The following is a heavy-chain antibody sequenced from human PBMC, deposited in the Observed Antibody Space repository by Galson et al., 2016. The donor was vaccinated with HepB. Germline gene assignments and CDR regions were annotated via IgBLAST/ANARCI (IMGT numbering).Heavy chain of an antibody. CDR1: GYTFTGYF. V-gene: IGHV1-2*02. CDR3: ARFGPDSLDH. J-gene: IGHJ4*02. Sequence: SVKVSCKASGYTFTGYFIHWVRQAPGQGLEWMGWINPNNGVTNYAQKFQGRVTMTRDTSITTAYIDLSRLRSGDMAVYYCARFGPDSLDHWGQGTLVTVSS. D-gene: IGHD3-10*01. CDR2: INPNNGVT.